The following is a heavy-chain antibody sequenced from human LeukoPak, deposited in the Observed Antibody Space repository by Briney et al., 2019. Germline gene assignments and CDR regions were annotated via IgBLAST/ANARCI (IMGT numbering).Heavy chain of an antibody. V-gene: IGHV4-39*01. CDR3: ARQVVAVAGTGYFDY. CDR2: IYYSGST. J-gene: IGHJ4*02. D-gene: IGHD6-19*01. CDR1: GGSIRSSSYY. Sequence: SEALSLTCTVSGGSIRSSSYYWGWIRQPPGKGLEWIGSIYYSGSTYYNASLKSRGTISVDTSKNQFSLKLNSVTAADTAVYFCARQVVAVAGTGYFDYWGQGTLVTVSS.